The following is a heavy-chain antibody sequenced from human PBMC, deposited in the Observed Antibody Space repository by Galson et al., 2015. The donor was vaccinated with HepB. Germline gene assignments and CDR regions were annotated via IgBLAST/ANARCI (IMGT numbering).Heavy chain of an antibody. CDR3: ARELVDTAMVTGPGWFDP. CDR1: GGSISSYY. D-gene: IGHD5-18*01. Sequence: ETLSLTCTVSGGSISSYYWSWIRQPPGKGLEWIGYIYYSGSTNYNPSLKSRVTISVDTSKNQFSLKLSSVTAADTAVYYCARELVDTAMVTGPGWFDPWGRGTLVTVSS. CDR2: IYYSGST. V-gene: IGHV4-59*01. J-gene: IGHJ2*01.